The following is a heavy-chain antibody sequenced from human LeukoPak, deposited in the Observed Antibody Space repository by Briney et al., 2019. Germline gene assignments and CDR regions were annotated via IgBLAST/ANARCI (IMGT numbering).Heavy chain of an antibody. CDR1: GFTFSSYG. D-gene: IGHD6-13*01. CDR3: ARRGVIAAAGTIG. J-gene: IGHJ4*02. V-gene: IGHV3-33*01. Sequence: PGRSLRLSCAASGFTFSSYGMHWVRQAPGKGLEWVAVIWYDGSNKYYADSVKGRFTISRDNAKNSLYLQMNSLRAEDTAVYYCARRGVIAAAGTIGWGQGTLVTVSS. CDR2: IWYDGSNK.